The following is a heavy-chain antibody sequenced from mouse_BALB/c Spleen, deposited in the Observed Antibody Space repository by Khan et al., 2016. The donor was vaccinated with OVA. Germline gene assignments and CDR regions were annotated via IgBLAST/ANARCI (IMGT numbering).Heavy chain of an antibody. CDR2: INTYTGEP. D-gene: IGHD1-1*01. CDR1: GYTFTNYG. Sequence: QIQLVQSGPELKKPGETVKISCKASGYTFTNYGMNWVKQAPGKGLKWMGWINTYTGEPTYADDFKGRFAFSLETSASTAYLQINNLKNEDTATYFGARMALRFVLDYWGQGTSVTVSS. CDR3: ARMALRFVLDY. V-gene: IGHV9-3-1*01. J-gene: IGHJ4*01.